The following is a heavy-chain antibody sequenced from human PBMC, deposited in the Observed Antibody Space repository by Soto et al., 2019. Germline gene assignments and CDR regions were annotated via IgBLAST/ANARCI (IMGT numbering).Heavy chain of an antibody. J-gene: IGHJ6*03. CDR3: AREAVKDDFWSGYYSPYYYYYLDV. V-gene: IGHV4-59*01. D-gene: IGHD3-3*01. CDR1: GGSLSRYF. Sequence: QVQLQESGPGLVKPSETLSLTCTVSGGSLSRYFWSWIRQPPGKGLEWIGYIYYSGSTNYNPSLKGPGTISVDTSKNQFSPNLMSATAADTAVYYCAREAVKDDFWSGYYSPYYYYYLDVWGKGTTVTVSS. CDR2: IYYSGST.